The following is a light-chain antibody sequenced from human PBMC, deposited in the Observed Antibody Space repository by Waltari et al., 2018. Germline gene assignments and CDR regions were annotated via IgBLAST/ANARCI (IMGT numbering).Light chain of an antibody. V-gene: IGKV3-15*01. CDR3: QERGRT. CDR1: QSLSSN. J-gene: IGKJ1*01. Sequence: EIVMTQSPATLSVSPGERATLSCKASQSLSSNLAWYQQKPGQLPRLLIYGASTRATGIPARFSGSGSGTEFTLTISSLQAEDFAVYYCQERGRTFGQGTKVEIK. CDR2: GAS.